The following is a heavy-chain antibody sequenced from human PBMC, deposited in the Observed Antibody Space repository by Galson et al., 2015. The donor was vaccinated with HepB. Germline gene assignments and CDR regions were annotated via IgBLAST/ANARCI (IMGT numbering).Heavy chain of an antibody. V-gene: IGHV3-30*09. CDR1: GFTFKNYA. Sequence: SLRLSCAASGFTFKNYAMYWVRQSPGKGLEWVAVISYDGNNKYYADSVKGRFAISRDNAKNTLFLQVNSLRTEDTAVYYCAKELMIFGLIKGGLDCWGRGALVTVSS. D-gene: IGHD3/OR15-3a*01. CDR2: ISYDGNNK. CDR3: AKELMIFGLIKGGLDC. J-gene: IGHJ4*02.